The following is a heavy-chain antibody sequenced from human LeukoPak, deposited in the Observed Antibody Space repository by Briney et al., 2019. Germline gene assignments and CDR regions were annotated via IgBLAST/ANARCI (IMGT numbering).Heavy chain of an antibody. D-gene: IGHD6-19*01. J-gene: IGHJ3*01. CDR3: AKHYSSGWYGVFDA. CDR2: IYSGGST. CDR1: GFTVSSNY. V-gene: IGHV3-66*04. Sequence: GGSLRLSCAASGFTVSSNYMSWVRQAPGKGLEWVSVIYSGGSTYYADSVKGRVTISRDNSKNTLYLQMNSLRAEETAVYYCAKHYSSGWYGVFDAWGQGTMVTVSS.